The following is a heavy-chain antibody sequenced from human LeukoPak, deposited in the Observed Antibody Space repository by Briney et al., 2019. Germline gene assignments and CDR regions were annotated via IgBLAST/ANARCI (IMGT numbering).Heavy chain of an antibody. D-gene: IGHD3-16*01. CDR3: ARTSPTSHFDF. CDR1: GFTFTTYW. J-gene: IGHJ4*02. Sequence: PGGSLRLSCVASGFTFTTYWMHWVRQAPGTGLVWVSRINGDGSNSNYADSVKGRFTISRDNARNTLYLQMNGLRAEDTALYYCARTSPTSHFDFWGQGTLVTVSS. CDR2: INGDGSNS. V-gene: IGHV3-74*01.